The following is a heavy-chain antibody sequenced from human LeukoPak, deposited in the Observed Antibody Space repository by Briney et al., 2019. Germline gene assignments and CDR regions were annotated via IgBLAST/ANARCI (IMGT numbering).Heavy chain of an antibody. CDR1: GFIITDYW. J-gene: IGHJ4*02. D-gene: IGHD3-10*01. V-gene: IGHV3-7*01. Sequence: PGGSLRLSCAASGFIITDYWMSWVRQTPGKGLEWVANIKQDGSEKHYVDSAKGRFTISRDNVKNALYLQMNSLRVEDTGVYYCVRGAYYAAYWGQGTLVSVSS. CDR2: IKQDGSEK. CDR3: VRGAYYAAY.